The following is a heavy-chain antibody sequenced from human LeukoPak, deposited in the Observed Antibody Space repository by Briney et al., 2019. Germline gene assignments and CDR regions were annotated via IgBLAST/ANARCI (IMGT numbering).Heavy chain of an antibody. V-gene: IGHV3-48*04. CDR2: ISSSSSTI. CDR1: GFTFSSYS. Sequence: GGSLRLSCAASGFTFSSYSMNWVRQAPGKGLEWVSYISSSSSTIYYADSVKGRFTISRDDAKNSLYLQMNSLRAEDTAVYYCGRYGLGYYYMDVWGKGTTVTVSS. CDR3: GRYGLGYYYMDV. D-gene: IGHD6-19*01. J-gene: IGHJ6*03.